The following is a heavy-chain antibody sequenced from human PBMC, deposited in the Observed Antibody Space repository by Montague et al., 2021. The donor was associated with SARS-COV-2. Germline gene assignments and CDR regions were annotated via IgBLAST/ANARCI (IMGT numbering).Heavy chain of an antibody. V-gene: IGHV3-53*04. CDR3: ARIST. CDR1: GLTVSSTY. Sequence: SLRLSCAASGLTVSSTYVGWVRQAPGKGLEWVAVITSSSTTYYAESVKGRFTISGHNSNNTVSLQMSSLRLEDTAVYYCARISTWGQGTLVTVSS. CDR2: ITSSSTT. J-gene: IGHJ4*02.